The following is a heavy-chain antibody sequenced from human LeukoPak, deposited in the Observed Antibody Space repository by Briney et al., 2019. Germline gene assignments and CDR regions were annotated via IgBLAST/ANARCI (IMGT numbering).Heavy chain of an antibody. CDR2: ISGSGGST. V-gene: IGHV3-23*01. CDR3: AKDSQWAHSHFGY. Sequence: GGSLRLSCAASGFTFSSYAMSWVRQAPGKGLEWVSAISGSGGSTYYVDSVKGRFTISRDNSKNTLYLQMNSLRAEDTAVYYCAKDSQWAHSHFGYWGQGTLVTVSS. CDR1: GFTFSSYA. J-gene: IGHJ4*02. D-gene: IGHD1-26*01.